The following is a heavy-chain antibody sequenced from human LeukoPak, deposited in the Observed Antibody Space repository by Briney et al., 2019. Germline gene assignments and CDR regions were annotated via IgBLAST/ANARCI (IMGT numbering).Heavy chain of an antibody. CDR1: EFTFSTFA. J-gene: IGHJ4*02. CDR2: SFPSGGEI. D-gene: IGHD5-18*01. Sequence: GGSLSLSCVAAEFTFSTFAVIWVRQPAGKGLEGVSSSFPSGGEIHYADSVRGRFTISRDNSKSILSLQMNSLRAEDTATYYCATYRQVLLPFESWGQGTLVTVSS. V-gene: IGHV3-23*01. CDR3: ATYRQVLLPFES.